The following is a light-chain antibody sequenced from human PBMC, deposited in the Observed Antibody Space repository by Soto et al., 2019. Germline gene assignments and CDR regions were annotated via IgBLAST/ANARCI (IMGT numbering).Light chain of an antibody. CDR3: SLYTSSSTLV. CDR2: EVS. CDR1: SSDVGSYNR. Sequence: QSALTQPPSVSGSPGQSVTISCTGTSSDVGSYNRVSWYQQPPGTAPKLMIYEVSNRPSGVPDRFSGPKSGNTASLTISGLQAEDEADYYCSLYTSSSTLVFGGGTKVTVL. V-gene: IGLV2-18*01. J-gene: IGLJ2*01.